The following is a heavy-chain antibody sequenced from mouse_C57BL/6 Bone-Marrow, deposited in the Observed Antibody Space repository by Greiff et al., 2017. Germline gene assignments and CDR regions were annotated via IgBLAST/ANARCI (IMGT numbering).Heavy chain of an antibody. V-gene: IGHV1-64*01. CDR1: GYTFTSYW. CDR3: AREDYYYGSSYYAMDD. CDR2: IHPNSGST. Sequence: VQLQQPGAELVKPGASVKLSCKASGYTFTSYWMHWVKQRPGQGLEWIGMIHPNSGSTNYNEKFKSKATLTVDKSSSTAYMQLSSLTSEDSAVYYCAREDYYYGSSYYAMDDWGKGTSVTVSS. D-gene: IGHD1-1*01. J-gene: IGHJ4*01.